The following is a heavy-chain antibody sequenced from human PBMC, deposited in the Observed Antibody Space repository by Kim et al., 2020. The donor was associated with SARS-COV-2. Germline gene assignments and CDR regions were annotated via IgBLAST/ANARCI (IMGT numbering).Heavy chain of an antibody. CDR3: ARALRSDRNGETIWSGYYRYYYYYGMDV. J-gene: IGHJ6*02. CDR1: GGTFSSYA. V-gene: IGHV1-69*13. CDR2: IIPIFGTA. D-gene: IGHD3-3*01. Sequence: SVKVSCKASGGTFSSYAISWVRQAPGQGLEWMGGIIPIFGTANYAQKFQGRVTITADESTSTAYMELSSLRSEDTAVYYCARALRSDRNGETIWSGYYRYYYYYGMDVWGQGTTVTVSS.